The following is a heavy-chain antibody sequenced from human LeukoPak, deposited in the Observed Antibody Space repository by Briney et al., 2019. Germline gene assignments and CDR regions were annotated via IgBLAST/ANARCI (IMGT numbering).Heavy chain of an antibody. CDR1: GDSVSSNSVA. D-gene: IGHD1-26*01. CDR2: TYHRSKWYN. Sequence: SQTLSLTCAISGDSVSSNSVAWNWIRQSPSRGLEWLGRTYHRSKWYNDYALSVQSRISVNPDIPKNQFSLHLNSVTPEDTAVYYCARGRSYSFDYWGQGTLVTVSS. V-gene: IGHV6-1*01. CDR3: ARGRSYSFDY. J-gene: IGHJ4*02.